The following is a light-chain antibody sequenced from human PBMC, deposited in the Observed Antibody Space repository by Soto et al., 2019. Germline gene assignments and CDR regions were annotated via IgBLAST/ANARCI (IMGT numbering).Light chain of an antibody. CDR3: AAWYYSISGVV. CDR1: SSNIGSNY. CDR2: RNN. J-gene: IGLJ2*01. V-gene: IGLV1-47*01. Sequence: QSVLTQPPSASGTPGQRVTISCSGSSSNIGSNYVYWYQQLPGTAPKLLIYRNNQRPSGVTGRSSRSKSGTSASRAISGLRSEDEADYYCAAWYYSISGVVFGGGTQVTGL.